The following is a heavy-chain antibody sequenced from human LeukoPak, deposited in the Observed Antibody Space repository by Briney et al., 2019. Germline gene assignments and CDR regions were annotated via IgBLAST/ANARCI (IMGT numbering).Heavy chain of an antibody. D-gene: IGHD2-21*02. V-gene: IGHV3-30*18. CDR2: ISYDGTNK. J-gene: IGHJ4*02. CDR1: GFTFSNYG. CDR3: AKDHCGGDCYYHDY. Sequence: GGSLRLSCAVSGFTFSNYGMHWVRQAPGKGLEWVAVISYDGTNKYYADSVKGRFTISRDNSKNTLYLRMSSLRTEDTAVYYCAKDHCGGDCYYHDYWGQGTLVTVSS.